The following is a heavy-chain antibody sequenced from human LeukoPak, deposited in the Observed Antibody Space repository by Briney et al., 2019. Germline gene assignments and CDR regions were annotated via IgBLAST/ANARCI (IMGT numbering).Heavy chain of an antibody. CDR3: ARPHCSSTSCQATGGAYFDY. V-gene: IGHV2-5*01. D-gene: IGHD2-2*01. Sequence: SGPTLVKPTQTLTLTCTFSVFSLSTSGVGVGWIRQPPGKALEWLALIYWNDDKRYSPSLKSRLTITKDTSKNQVVLTMTNMDLVDTATYYCARPHCSSTSCQATGGAYFDYWGQGTLVTVSS. CDR2: IYWNDDK. J-gene: IGHJ4*02. CDR1: VFSLSTSGVG.